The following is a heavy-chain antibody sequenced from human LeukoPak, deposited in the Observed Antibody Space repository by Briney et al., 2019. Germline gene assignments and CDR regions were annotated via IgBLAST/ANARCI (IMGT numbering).Heavy chain of an antibody. D-gene: IGHD5-12*01. V-gene: IGHV3-66*01. CDR2: IYSGGST. CDR3: TGSYSGVLAHFDY. CDR1: GFTVSSNF. Sequence: GGSLRLSCAASGFTVSSNFMSWVRLPPGRGLEWVSFIYSGGSTSYTDSVKGRFTISRDTSKNTLYLQMNSLRVEDTAVYYCTGSYSGVLAHFDYWGQGTLVTVSS. J-gene: IGHJ4*02.